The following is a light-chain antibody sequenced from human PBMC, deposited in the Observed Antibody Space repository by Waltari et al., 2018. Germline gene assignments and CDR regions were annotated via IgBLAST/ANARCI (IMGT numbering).Light chain of an antibody. Sequence: QSVLTQPPSASATPGQRVSISCSGSSSNIGSNLVYWYQHLPGKAPKLLIYRNNQRPSGVPDRFAGSKSGTSASLAISGLRAEEEADYYCATWDDSLSGWMFGGGTKLTVL. CDR3: ATWDDSLSGWM. J-gene: IGLJ3*02. CDR2: RNN. CDR1: SSNIGSNL. V-gene: IGLV1-47*01.